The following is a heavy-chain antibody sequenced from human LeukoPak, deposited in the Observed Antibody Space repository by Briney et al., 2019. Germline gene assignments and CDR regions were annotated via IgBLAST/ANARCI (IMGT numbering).Heavy chain of an antibody. CDR2: ISGSGGST. V-gene: IGHV3-23*01. J-gene: IGHJ4*02. D-gene: IGHD2-2*01. CDR1: GFTFSSYA. Sequence: PGGSLRLSCAASGFTFSSYAMSWVRQAPGKGLEWVSAISGSGGSTYYADSVKGRFTISRDNSKNTLYLQMNNLRAEDTAVYYCAKDLGYCSSTSCYGGIGYWGQGTLVTVSS. CDR3: AKDLGYCSSTSCYGGIGY.